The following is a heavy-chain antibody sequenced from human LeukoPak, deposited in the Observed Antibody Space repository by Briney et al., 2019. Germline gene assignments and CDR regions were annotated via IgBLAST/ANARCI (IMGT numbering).Heavy chain of an antibody. CDR1: GVSISSYY. CDR3: ARGGVIWTFDY. V-gene: IGHV4-59*01. J-gene: IGHJ4*02. D-gene: IGHD3-10*01. Sequence: PSETLSLTCTVSGVSISSYYWSWIGQPPGKGRDGIGYIYYSGTTNYNPSLKSRVTISVDTSKKQFSLKLSSVTAADTAVYYCARGGVIWTFDYWGQGTLVTVSS. CDR2: IYYSGTT.